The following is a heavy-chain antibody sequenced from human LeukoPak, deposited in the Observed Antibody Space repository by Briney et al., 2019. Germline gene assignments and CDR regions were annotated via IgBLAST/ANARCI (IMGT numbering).Heavy chain of an antibody. CDR2: MNPNSGNT. CDR1: GYTFTSYD. D-gene: IGHD3-10*01. J-gene: IGHJ4*02. Sequence: ASVKVSCKASGYTFTSYDINWVRQATGQGLEWMGWMNPNSGNTGYAQKFQGRVTMTRNTSISTAYMELSSLRSEDTAVYYCARYSHISGNGDYWGQGTLATVSS. V-gene: IGHV1-8*01. CDR3: ARYSHISGNGDY.